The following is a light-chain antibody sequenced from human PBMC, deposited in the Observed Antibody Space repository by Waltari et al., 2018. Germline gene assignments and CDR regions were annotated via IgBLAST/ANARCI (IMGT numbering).Light chain of an antibody. V-gene: IGLV1-47*01. Sequence: QSVLTQPPSASGTPGQRVSISCSGSNSNLGSNYLYWYQQPPGMAPKTLIYRNNQRPSGVPDRFSGSKYGTSASLAISGLRSEDEAVYYCASWDDSHYVFGPGTKVTVL. CDR2: RNN. J-gene: IGLJ1*01. CDR1: NSNLGSNY. CDR3: ASWDDSHYV.